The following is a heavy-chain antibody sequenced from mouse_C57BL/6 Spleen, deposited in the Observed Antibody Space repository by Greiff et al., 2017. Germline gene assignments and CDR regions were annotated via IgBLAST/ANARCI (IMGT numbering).Heavy chain of an antibody. J-gene: IGHJ2*01. V-gene: IGHV1-64*01. CDR2: IHPNSGST. D-gene: IGHD2-5*01. CDR1: GYTFTSYW. Sequence: QVQLQQPGAELVKPGASVKLSCKASGYTFTSYWMHWVKQRPGQGLEWIGMIHPNSGSTNYNEKFKSKATLTVDKSSSTAYMQLSSLTSEDSAVYYGARSKDYSNYFYFDDWGQSTTLTVSS. CDR3: ARSKDYSNYFYFDD.